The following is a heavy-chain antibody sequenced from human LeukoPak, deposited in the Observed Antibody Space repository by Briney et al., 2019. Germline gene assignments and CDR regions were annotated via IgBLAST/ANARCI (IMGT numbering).Heavy chain of an antibody. D-gene: IGHD3-10*01. CDR1: GFTFSNYW. CDR3: ATYTQNFGAPGTDY. Sequence: GGSLILSCTVSGFTFSNYWMRWVRQAPGKGLEWVASIDKNGREKRYVDSVEGRFTISRDNAKNSVYLQMTSLGAEDTAVYYCATYTQNFGAPGTDYWGQGTLVAVSS. J-gene: IGHJ4*02. CDR2: IDKNGREK. V-gene: IGHV3-7*01.